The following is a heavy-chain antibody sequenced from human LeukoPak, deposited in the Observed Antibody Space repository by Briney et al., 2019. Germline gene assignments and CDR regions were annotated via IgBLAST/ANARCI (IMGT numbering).Heavy chain of an antibody. CDR1: GFTFSSYA. CDR3: AKALSLLLYYFDY. V-gene: IGHV3-23*01. J-gene: IGHJ4*02. D-gene: IGHD2-15*01. CDR2: ISGTGGST. Sequence: HPGRSLRLSCAASGFTFSSYAMSWVRQAPGKGLEWVSAISGTGGSTYYADSVKGRFTISRDNSKNTLYLQMNSLRAEDTAVYYCAKALSLLLYYFDYWGQGTLVTVSS.